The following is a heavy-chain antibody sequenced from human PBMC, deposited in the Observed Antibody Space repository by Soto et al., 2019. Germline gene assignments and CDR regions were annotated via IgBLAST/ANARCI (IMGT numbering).Heavy chain of an antibody. Sequence: GGSLTLSCAASGFTFSDYYMSWIRQAPGKGLEWVSYITSSGSTIYYADSVKGRFTISRDNAKNSLYLQMNSLRAEDTAVYYCAGEKTAMVTVDYWGQGTLVTVSS. V-gene: IGHV3-11*01. CDR2: ITSSGSTI. CDR3: AGEKTAMVTVDY. J-gene: IGHJ4*02. D-gene: IGHD5-18*01. CDR1: GFTFSDYY.